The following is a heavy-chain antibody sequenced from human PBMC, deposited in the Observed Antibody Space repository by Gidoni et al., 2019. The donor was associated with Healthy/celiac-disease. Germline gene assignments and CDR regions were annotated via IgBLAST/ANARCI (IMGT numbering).Heavy chain of an antibody. CDR3: AREEQLLVGVACFDY. J-gene: IGHJ4*02. D-gene: IGHD6-6*01. CDR1: GVTFRSYA. Sequence: QVQLVAYGGGVVQPGRSLRLSCADSGVTFRSYAMHWVRQAPGQGLEWVAVISYDGSNKYYADSVKGRFTISRDNSNNTLYLQMNSLRAEDTAVYYCAREEQLLVGVACFDYWGQGTLVTVSS. CDR2: ISYDGSNK. V-gene: IGHV3-30-3*01.